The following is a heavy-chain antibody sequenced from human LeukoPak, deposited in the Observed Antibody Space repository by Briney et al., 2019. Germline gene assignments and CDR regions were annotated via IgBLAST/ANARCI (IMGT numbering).Heavy chain of an antibody. J-gene: IGHJ4*02. CDR3: AHSLRRHCIGGSCYPGYFDY. D-gene: IGHD2-15*01. Sequence: KESGPTLVKPTQTLTLTCTFSGFSLSTSGVGVGWIRQPPGKALEWLALIYWDDDKRYSPSLKCRLTITKDTSKNQVVLTITNMDPVDTATYYCAHSLRRHCIGGSCYPGYFDYWGQGTLVTVSS. V-gene: IGHV2-5*02. CDR1: GFSLSTSGVG. CDR2: IYWDDDK.